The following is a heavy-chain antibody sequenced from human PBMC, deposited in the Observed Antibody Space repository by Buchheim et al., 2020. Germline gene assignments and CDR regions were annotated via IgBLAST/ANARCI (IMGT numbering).Heavy chain of an antibody. Sequence: QVQLVESGGGVVQPGRSLRLSCAASGFTFSSYGMHWVRQAPGKGLEWVAVIWYDGSNKYYADSVKGRFTISRDNSKKTLYLQMNSLRAEDTAVYYCARGGAARSAGPLDYWGQGTL. CDR1: GFTFSSYG. V-gene: IGHV3-33*01. J-gene: IGHJ4*02. CDR3: ARGGAARSAGPLDY. D-gene: IGHD6-6*01. CDR2: IWYDGSNK.